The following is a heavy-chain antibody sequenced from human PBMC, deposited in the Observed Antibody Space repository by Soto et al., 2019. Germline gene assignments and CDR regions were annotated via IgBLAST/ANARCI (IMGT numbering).Heavy chain of an antibody. Sequence: SETLSLTCTVSGGSISSYYWSWIRQPPGKGLEWIGYIYYSGSTNYNPSLKSRVTISVDTSKNQFSLKLSSVTAADTAVYYCARDVTGYSSGWYIRWFDPWGQGTLVTVSS. CDR2: IYYSGST. D-gene: IGHD6-19*01. CDR1: GGSISSYY. V-gene: IGHV4-59*01. CDR3: ARDVTGYSSGWYIRWFDP. J-gene: IGHJ5*02.